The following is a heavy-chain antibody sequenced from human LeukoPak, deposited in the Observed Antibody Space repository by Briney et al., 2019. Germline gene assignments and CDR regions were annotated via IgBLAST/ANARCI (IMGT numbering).Heavy chain of an antibody. V-gene: IGHV3-30*02. CDR3: ASEPPSGWYNANWFDP. J-gene: IGHJ5*02. Sequence: SGGSLRLSCAASGFTFSSYGMHWVRQAPGKGLEWVAFIRYDGSNKYYADSVKGRFTISRDNSKNSLYLQMNSLRAEDTAVYYCASEPPSGWYNANWFDPWGQGTLVTVSS. CDR1: GFTFSSYG. D-gene: IGHD6-19*01. CDR2: IRYDGSNK.